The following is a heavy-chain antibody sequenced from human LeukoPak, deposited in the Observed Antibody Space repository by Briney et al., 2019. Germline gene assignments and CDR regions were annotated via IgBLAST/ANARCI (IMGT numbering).Heavy chain of an antibody. D-gene: IGHD3-10*01. Sequence: SETLSLTCSVSGASINNYYWSWIRQSAEKGLEWIGRLYTNGSTKYNPSLKTRINMSADMSKNQFSLKLSSVTAADTAVYYCARVPTGITMVRGVPTPYYYYGMDVWGQGTTVTVSS. CDR3: ARVPTGITMVRGVPTPYYYYGMDV. CDR1: GASINNYY. CDR2: LYTNGST. J-gene: IGHJ6*02. V-gene: IGHV4-4*07.